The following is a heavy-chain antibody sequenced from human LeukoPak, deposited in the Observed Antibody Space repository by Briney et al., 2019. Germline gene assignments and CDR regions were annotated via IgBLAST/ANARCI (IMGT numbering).Heavy chain of an antibody. J-gene: IGHJ4*02. D-gene: IGHD1/OR15-1a*01. CDR2: INPNSGDT. Sequence: ASAKVSCKASGYTLTDSYMHWVRQAPGQGLEWLAWINPNSGDTNYAQKFQGRVTVTSDTSISTAYMELSGLTSDDTAVYFCAREEQYRNHFDHWGQGTLVTVPS. V-gene: IGHV1-2*02. CDR3: AREEQYRNHFDH. CDR1: GYTLTDSY.